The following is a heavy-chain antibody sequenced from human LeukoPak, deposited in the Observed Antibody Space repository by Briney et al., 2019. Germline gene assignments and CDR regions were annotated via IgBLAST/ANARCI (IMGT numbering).Heavy chain of an antibody. D-gene: IGHD6-13*01. CDR1: GFTFNNYW. CDR2: IKQDTREK. V-gene: IGHV3-7*01. Sequence: GGSLRLSCVASGFTFNNYWMSWVRQPPGKGLEWVANIKQDTREKYYVDSVKGRFTSSRDNAKNSLYLQMNSLSAEDTAVYYCARDPLSSSSFDPWGQGTLVTVSS. CDR3: ARDPLSSSSFDP. J-gene: IGHJ5*02.